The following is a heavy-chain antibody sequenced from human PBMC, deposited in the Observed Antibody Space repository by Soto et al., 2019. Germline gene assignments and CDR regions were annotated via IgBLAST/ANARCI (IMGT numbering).Heavy chain of an antibody. CDR1: GFTFSSYG. V-gene: IGHV3-33*01. CDR2: IWYDGSNK. Sequence: GGSLRLSCAASGFTFSSYGMHWVRQAPGKGLEWVAVIWYDGSNKYYADSVKGRFTISRDNSKNTLYLQMNSLRAEDTAVYYCARVYFGYCSSTSCYDTGMDVWGQGTTVTVSS. D-gene: IGHD2-2*01. CDR3: ARVYFGYCSSTSCYDTGMDV. J-gene: IGHJ6*02.